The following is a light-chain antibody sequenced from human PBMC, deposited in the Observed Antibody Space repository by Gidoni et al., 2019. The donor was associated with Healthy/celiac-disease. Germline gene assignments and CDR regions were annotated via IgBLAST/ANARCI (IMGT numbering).Light chain of an antibody. CDR3: QQYSNWPPAT. J-gene: IGKJ1*01. CDR1: QSVSSS. V-gene: IGKV3-15*01. CDR2: ATS. Sequence: EIVMTQSPATLSVSPGERATLSCRASQSVSSSLAWYQKKPGQAPRRLIYATSTRATGIPARFSGSGSGTEFTLTISSLQSEDFAVYYCQQYSNWPPATFGQGTKVDIK.